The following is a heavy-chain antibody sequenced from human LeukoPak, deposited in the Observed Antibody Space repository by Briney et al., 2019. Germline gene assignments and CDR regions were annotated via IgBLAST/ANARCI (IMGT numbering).Heavy chain of an antibody. J-gene: IGHJ4*02. CDR3: ARESGKFDY. Sequence: AGGSLRLSCVASGLPIGDFAMHWVRQAPGQGLEWVSLISGDGTSTFFADSVKGRFSISRDNSKNSLFLEMSSLRTEDTAMYYCARESGKFDYWGQGTLVAVSS. CDR1: GLPIGDFA. CDR2: ISGDGTST. V-gene: IGHV3-43*02.